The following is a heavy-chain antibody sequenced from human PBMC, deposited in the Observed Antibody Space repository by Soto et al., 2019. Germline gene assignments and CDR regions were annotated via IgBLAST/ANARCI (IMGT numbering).Heavy chain of an antibody. CDR3: ARRWGDYFDY. D-gene: IGHD3-16*01. J-gene: IGHJ4*02. V-gene: IGHV4-59*08. CDR2: IYYSGST. Sequence: QVQLQESGPGLVKPSETLSLTCTVSGGSISSYYWSWIRQPPRKGLEWIGYIYYSGSTNYNPSLKSRVTISVDTSKNQFSLKLSLKLSSVTAADTAVYYCARRWGDYFDYWGQGTLVTVSS. CDR1: GGSISSYY.